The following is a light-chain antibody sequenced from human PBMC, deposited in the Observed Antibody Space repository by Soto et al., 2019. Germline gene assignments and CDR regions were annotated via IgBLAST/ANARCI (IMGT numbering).Light chain of an antibody. V-gene: IGKV3-15*01. CDR2: DAT. J-gene: IGKJ4*01. Sequence: TQSPATLSVSPGERATLSCKASQSVRNNLVWYQQKPGQAPRPIIYDATTRATGIPVRFSGSGSGTEFTLTISSLQSEDVGVYYCQQYDNWPPKTFGGGTKVDI. CDR1: QSVRNN. CDR3: QQYDNWPPKT.